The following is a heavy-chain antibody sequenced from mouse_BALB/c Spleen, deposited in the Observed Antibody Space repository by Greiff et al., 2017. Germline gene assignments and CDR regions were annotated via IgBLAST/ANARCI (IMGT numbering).Heavy chain of an antibody. CDR1: GFSLTSYG. CDR2: IWRGGST. J-gene: IGHJ3*01. CDR3: AKTITTATSFAY. V-gene: IGHV2-5-1*01. Sequence: LQESGPSLVQPSQSLSITCTVSGFSLTSYGVHWVRQSPGKGLEWLGVIWRGGSTDYNAAFMSRLSITKDNSKSQVFFKMNSLQADDTAIYYCAKTITTATSFAYWGQGTLVTVSA. D-gene: IGHD1-2*01.